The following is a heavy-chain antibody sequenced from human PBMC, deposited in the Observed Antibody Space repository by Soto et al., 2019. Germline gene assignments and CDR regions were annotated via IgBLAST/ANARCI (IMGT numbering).Heavy chain of an antibody. V-gene: IGHV1-69*02. CDR1: GGTFSSYT. CDR2: IIPILGIA. Sequence: QVQLVQSGAEVKKPGSSVKVSCKASGGTFSSYTISWVRQAPGQGLEWMGRIIPILGIANYAQKLQGRVTITADKSTSTAYMELSSLRSEDTAVYYCASSRGDYGYFDYWGQGTLVTVSS. J-gene: IGHJ4*02. CDR3: ASSRGDYGYFDY. D-gene: IGHD4-17*01.